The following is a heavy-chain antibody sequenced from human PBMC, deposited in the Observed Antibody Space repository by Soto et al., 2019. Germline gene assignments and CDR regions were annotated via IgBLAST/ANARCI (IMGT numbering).Heavy chain of an antibody. D-gene: IGHD5-12*01. V-gene: IGHV4-59*01. CDR2: VYYTGSTST. J-gene: IGHJ4*02. Sequence: SETLSLTCSVSGASINNYYWSWIRQPPGKGLEWIGFVYYTGSTSTKYNPSLQSRVAMSVDSSKNQFSLKLASMTAADTAIYYCAKYRRTDAEGYRLDFWGPGTLVTVSS. CDR1: GASINNYY. CDR3: AKYRRTDAEGYRLDF.